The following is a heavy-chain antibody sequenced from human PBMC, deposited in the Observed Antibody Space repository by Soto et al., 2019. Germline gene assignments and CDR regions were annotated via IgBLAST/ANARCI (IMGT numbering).Heavy chain of an antibody. CDR2: INSDGSST. CDR1: GSTFSNDW. V-gene: IGHV3-74*01. CDR3: ARDRSYSLDV. Sequence: GGSLRLSCAVSGSTFSNDWMHWVRQAPGKGLVRVSHINSDGSSTNYADFVKGRFTIARDNAKNTVYLQMNSLRAEDTAVYYCARDRSYSLDVWGQGTTVTVSS. J-gene: IGHJ6*02.